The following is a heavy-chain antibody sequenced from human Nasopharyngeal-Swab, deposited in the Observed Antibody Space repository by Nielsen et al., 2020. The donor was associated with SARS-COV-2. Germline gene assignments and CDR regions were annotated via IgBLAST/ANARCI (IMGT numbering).Heavy chain of an antibody. V-gene: IGHV3-74*01. J-gene: IGHJ4*02. CDR2: INSDGSSK. Sequence: GESLKISCAASGFTFSNYWMHWVRQAPGKGLEWVPRINSDGSSKSYGASVKGRFTISRDNAKNTLYLQMSSLRRDDTAVYYCARGLGIVATIDYWGQGTLVTVSS. CDR1: GFTFSNYW. CDR3: ARGLGIVATIDY. D-gene: IGHD5-12*01.